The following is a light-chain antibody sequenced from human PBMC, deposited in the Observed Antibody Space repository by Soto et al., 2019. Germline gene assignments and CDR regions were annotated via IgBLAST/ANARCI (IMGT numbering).Light chain of an antibody. J-gene: IGKJ5*01. V-gene: IGKV1-33*01. CDR2: DVL. CDR3: QQYDKLPIT. Sequence: DIQMTQSPSSLSVSVEDRVIITCRASQSISNHLNWFQQKPGKAPKLLIYDVLNLETGVPSRFSGSGSGAYFTLTVSSLQPEDIATYYCQQYDKLPITFGQGTRLEI. CDR1: QSISNH.